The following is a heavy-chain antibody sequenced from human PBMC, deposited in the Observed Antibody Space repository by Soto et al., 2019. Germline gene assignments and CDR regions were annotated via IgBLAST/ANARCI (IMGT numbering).Heavy chain of an antibody. CDR3: ARRGSYHPVAFDI. CDR1: GGSFSGYY. Sequence: SETLSLTCAVYGGSFSGYYWSWIRQPPGKGLEWIGEINHSGSTNYNPSLKSRVTISVDTSKNQFSLKLSSVTAADTAVYYCARRGSYHPVAFDIWGQGTMVTVSS. V-gene: IGHV4-34*01. CDR2: INHSGST. D-gene: IGHD3-10*01. J-gene: IGHJ3*02.